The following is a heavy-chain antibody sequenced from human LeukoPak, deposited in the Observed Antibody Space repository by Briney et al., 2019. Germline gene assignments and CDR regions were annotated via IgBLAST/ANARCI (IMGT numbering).Heavy chain of an antibody. CDR2: INHSGTT. CDR3: ASSRVYYDSSGWTYHMDV. V-gene: IGHV4-34*01. D-gene: IGHD3-22*01. J-gene: IGHJ6*02. Sequence: SETLSLTCAVYGGSFSGYYWSWIRQPPGKGLEWIGEINHSGTTNYNPPFRSRVTVSLDTSKNQFSLILSSVTAADTAVYYCASSRVYYDSSGWTYHMDVWGQGTTVTVSS. CDR1: GGSFSGYY.